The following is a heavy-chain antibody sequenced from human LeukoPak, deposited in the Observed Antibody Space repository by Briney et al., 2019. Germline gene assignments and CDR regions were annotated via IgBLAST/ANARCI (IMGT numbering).Heavy chain of an antibody. CDR1: GFTFRDYA. CDR2: IRGAGTDT. CDR3: VKGASRYGGSAPGAFDY. J-gene: IGHJ4*02. V-gene: IGHV3-23*01. Sequence: GGSPRLSCAASGFTFRDYAMSWVRQAPGKGLEWVSAIRGAGTDTFYADSVKGRFTISRDNSKNTLSLQMNSLRAEDTAVYYCVKGASRYGGSAPGAFDYWGQGNLVTVSS. D-gene: IGHD5-12*01.